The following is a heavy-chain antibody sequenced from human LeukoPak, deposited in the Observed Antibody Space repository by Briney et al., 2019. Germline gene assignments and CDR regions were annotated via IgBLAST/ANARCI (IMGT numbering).Heavy chain of an antibody. D-gene: IGHD2-15*01. J-gene: IGHJ4*02. CDR1: GVSVSIITYY. CDR2: IYKGRTT. CDR3: ARVVVPAAIVY. Sequence: PSETLSLTCNVSGVSVSIITYYWGWIRHRPGRGPEWIGYIYKGRTTSYTPSLKNRVTISVDTSKNQFSLTLDSVTAADTAVYYCARVVVPAAIVYWGQGIPVIVSS. V-gene: IGHV4-31*03.